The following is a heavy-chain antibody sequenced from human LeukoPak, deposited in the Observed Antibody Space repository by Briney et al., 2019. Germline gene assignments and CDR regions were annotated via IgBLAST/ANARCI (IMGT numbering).Heavy chain of an antibody. CDR1: GGSINNYY. J-gene: IGHJ6*03. CDR3: ARAVYDSSGYYYYYYYYMDV. V-gene: IGHV4-59*01. Sequence: SETLSLTCAVSGGSINNYYWSWIRQPPGKGLEWIGYIYYSGSTNYNPSLKSRVTISVDTSKNQFSLKLSSVTAADTAVYYCARAVYDSSGYYYYYYYYMDVWGKGTTVTVSS. CDR2: IYYSGST. D-gene: IGHD3-22*01.